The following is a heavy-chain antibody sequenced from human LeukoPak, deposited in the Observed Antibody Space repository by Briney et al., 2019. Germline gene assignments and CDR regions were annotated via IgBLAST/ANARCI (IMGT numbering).Heavy chain of an antibody. D-gene: IGHD2-2*01. CDR1: GGSFSGYY. J-gene: IGHJ6*02. CDR2: INHNGST. CDR3: ARLHGKYQLAYYYGMDV. V-gene: IGHV4-34*01. Sequence: PSETLSLTCAVYGGSFSGYYWSWIRQPPGKGLEWIGEINHNGSTNYNPSLKSRVTISVDTSKNQFSLKLSSVTAADTAVYYCARLHGKYQLAYYYGMDVWGQGTTVTVSS.